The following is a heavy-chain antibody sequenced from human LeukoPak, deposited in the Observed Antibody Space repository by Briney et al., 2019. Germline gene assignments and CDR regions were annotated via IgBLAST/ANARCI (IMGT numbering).Heavy chain of an antibody. V-gene: IGHV1-2*02. CDR2: INPNSGGT. CDR1: GYTFTGYY. Sequence: ASVKVCCKASGYTFTGYYMHRVRQAPGQGLEWMGWINPNSGGTNYAQKFQGRVTMTRDTSISTAYMELSRLRSDDTAVYYCARGVYSGYADWFDPWGQGTLVTVSS. D-gene: IGHD5-12*01. J-gene: IGHJ5*02. CDR3: ARGVYSGYADWFDP.